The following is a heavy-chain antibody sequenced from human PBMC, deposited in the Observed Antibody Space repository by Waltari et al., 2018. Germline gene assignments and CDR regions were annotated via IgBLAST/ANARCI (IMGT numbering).Heavy chain of an antibody. V-gene: IGHV3-33*06. Sequence: QVQLVESGGGVVQPGRSLRLSCAASGFPFSSYGMHWVRQAPGKGLEWVAVIWYDGSNKYYADSVKGRFTISRDNSKNTLYLQMNSLRAEDTAVYYCAKGGSPPYDYYYYMDVWGKGTTVTVSS. CDR1: GFPFSSYG. D-gene: IGHD2-2*01. J-gene: IGHJ6*03. CDR3: AKGGSPPYDYYYYMDV. CDR2: IWYDGSNK.